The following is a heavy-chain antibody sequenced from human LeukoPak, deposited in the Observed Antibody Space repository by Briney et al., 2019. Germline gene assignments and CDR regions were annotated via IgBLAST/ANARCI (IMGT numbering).Heavy chain of an antibody. Sequence: PGGSLRLSCAASGLTISSYSMNWVRQAPGKGLQWVSYISSSSSTIYYADSVKGRFTISRDNSKNTLYLQMNSLRAEDTAVYYCAKVIQTYYYDSSGYYYEAYFDYWGQGTLVTVSS. CDR3: AKVIQTYYYDSSGYYYEAYFDY. D-gene: IGHD3-22*01. J-gene: IGHJ4*02. V-gene: IGHV3-48*01. CDR2: ISSSSSTI. CDR1: GLTISSYS.